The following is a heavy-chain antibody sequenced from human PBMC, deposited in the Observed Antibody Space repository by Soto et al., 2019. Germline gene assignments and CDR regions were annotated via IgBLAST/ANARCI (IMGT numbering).Heavy chain of an antibody. Sequence: GVSLILSWAASGFTFTRYSMNWVRHAPGKGLEWVSSISSTTNYIYYADSVKGRFTISRDNSKNTLYLQMNSLRAEDTAVYYCAKDASSFIYSSSWYYSDYWGQGTLVTVSS. D-gene: IGHD6-13*01. CDR1: GFTFTRYS. CDR3: AKDASSFIYSSSWYYSDY. CDR2: ISSTTNYI. V-gene: IGHV3-21*04. J-gene: IGHJ4*02.